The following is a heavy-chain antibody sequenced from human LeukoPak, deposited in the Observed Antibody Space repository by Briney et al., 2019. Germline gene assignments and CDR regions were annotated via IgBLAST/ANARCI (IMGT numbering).Heavy chain of an antibody. CDR1: GYTFTGYY. CDR2: INPNSGGT. D-gene: IGHD3-22*01. Sequence: GASVKVSCKASGYTFTGYYMHWVRQAPGQGLEWMGWINPNSGGTNYAQKFQGRVTMTRDTSISTAYMELSRLRSDDTAVYYCARVQSLTYYYDSSGYYLDYWGQGTLVTVSS. V-gene: IGHV1-2*02. CDR3: ARVQSLTYYYDSSGYYLDY. J-gene: IGHJ4*02.